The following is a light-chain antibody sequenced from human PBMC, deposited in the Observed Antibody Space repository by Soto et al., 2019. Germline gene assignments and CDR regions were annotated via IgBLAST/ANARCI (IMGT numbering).Light chain of an antibody. CDR3: QQYNSYSPRT. V-gene: IGKV1-5*01. J-gene: IGKJ1*01. CDR2: DAA. CDR1: QSISSF. Sequence: DIPMTQSPSSLSASVGDRVTITCRASQSISSFLKWWQQKPGRAPNLLIYDAATCENGGPSRFSGSASGTDVTLTISSRQPYDFAAYYCQQYNSYSPRTFGQGTKVDIK.